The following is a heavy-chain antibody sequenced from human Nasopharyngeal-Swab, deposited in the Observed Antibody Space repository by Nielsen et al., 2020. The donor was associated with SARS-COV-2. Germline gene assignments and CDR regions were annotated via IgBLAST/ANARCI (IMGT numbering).Heavy chain of an antibody. CDR1: GGSISSGGYY. Sequence: SETLSLTCTVSGGSISSGGYYWSWIRQHPGKGLEWIGYIYYSGSTYYNPSLKSRVTLSVDTSKNQFSLKLSSVTAADTAVYYCARQHRSQYYDILTGYYEDYYFDYWGQGTLVTVSS. V-gene: IGHV4-39*01. J-gene: IGHJ4*02. CDR2: IYYSGST. D-gene: IGHD3-9*01. CDR3: ARQHRSQYYDILTGYYEDYYFDY.